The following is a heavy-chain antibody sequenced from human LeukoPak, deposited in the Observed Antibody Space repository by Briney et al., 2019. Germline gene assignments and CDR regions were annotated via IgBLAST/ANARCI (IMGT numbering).Heavy chain of an antibody. CDR3: AREPYYYGSGTSFFDP. V-gene: IGHV1-8*01. Sequence: ASVKVSCKASGYTFTSYDINWVRQATGQGLEWMGWMNPNSGNTGYAQKFQGRVTMTRNTSISTAYMELSSLRSEDTAVYYCAREPYYYGSGTSFFDPWGQGTLVTVSP. CDR2: MNPNSGNT. J-gene: IGHJ5*02. D-gene: IGHD3-10*01. CDR1: GYTFTSYD.